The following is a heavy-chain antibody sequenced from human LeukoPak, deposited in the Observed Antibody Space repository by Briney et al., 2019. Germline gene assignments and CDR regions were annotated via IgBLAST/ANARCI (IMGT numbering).Heavy chain of an antibody. CDR2: IRYDGSSK. J-gene: IGHJ4*02. CDR1: GFTFSNYA. V-gene: IGHV3-30*02. Sequence: GGSLRLSCAASGFTFSNYAMHWVRQAPGKGLEWLAHIRYDGSSKYYADFVKGRFTISRDYSKNTLYLHMNSLRAEDTAVYYCARDQAGSGHYADYWGQGTLVTVSS. CDR3: ARDQAGSGHYADY. D-gene: IGHD3-10*01.